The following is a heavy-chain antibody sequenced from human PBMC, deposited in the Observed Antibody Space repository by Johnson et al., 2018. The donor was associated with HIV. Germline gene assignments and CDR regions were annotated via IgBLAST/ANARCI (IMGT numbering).Heavy chain of an antibody. J-gene: IGHJ3*02. CDR3: AKDRWELFWGGGEASHDAFDI. CDR2: ISGSGGRT. CDR1: GFTFRNYA. V-gene: IGHV3-23*04. Sequence: VQLVESGGGVVQPGRSLRLSCAASGFTFRNYAMSWARQAPGKGLEWISAISGSGGRTNYADSVKGRFTISRDNSENTLYLQMSSLRAEDTALYYCAKDRWELFWGGGEASHDAFDIWGQGTMVTVSS. D-gene: IGHD1-26*01.